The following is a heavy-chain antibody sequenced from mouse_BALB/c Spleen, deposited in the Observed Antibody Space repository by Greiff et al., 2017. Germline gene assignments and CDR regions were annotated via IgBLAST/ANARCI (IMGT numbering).Heavy chain of an antibody. CDR2: INPGSGGT. Sequence: QVQLQQSGAELVRPGTSVKVSCKASGYAFTNYLIEWVKQRPGQGLEWIGVINPGSGGTNYNEKFKGKATLTADKSSSTAYMQLSSLTSDDSAVYFCARSVITTDYYAMDYWGQGTSVTVSS. D-gene: IGHD1-1*01. CDR1: GYAFTNYL. J-gene: IGHJ4*01. V-gene: IGHV1-54*03. CDR3: ARSVITTDYYAMDY.